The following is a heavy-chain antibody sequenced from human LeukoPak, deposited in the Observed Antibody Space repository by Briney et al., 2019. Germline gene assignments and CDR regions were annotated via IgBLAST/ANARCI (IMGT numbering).Heavy chain of an antibody. D-gene: IGHD2-2*01. CDR1: GGSFSGYY. CDR2: INHSGST. CDR3: ARVGALGYCSSTSCPVYYYGMDV. Sequence: SETLSLTCAVYGGSFSGYYWSWIRQPPGKGLEWIGEINHSGSTNYNPSLKSRVTISVDTSKNQFSLKLCSVTAADTAVYYCARVGALGYCSSTSCPVYYYGMDVWGKGTTVTVSS. V-gene: IGHV4-34*01. J-gene: IGHJ6*04.